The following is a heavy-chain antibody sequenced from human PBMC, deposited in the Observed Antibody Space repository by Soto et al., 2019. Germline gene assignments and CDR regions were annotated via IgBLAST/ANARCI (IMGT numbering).Heavy chain of an antibody. CDR1: GYTFTSYY. V-gene: IGHV1-46*01. Sequence: ASVKVSCKASGYTFTSYYMHWVRQAPGQVLEWMGIINPSGGSTSYAQKFQGRVTMTRDTSTSTVYMELSSLRSEDTAVYYCARVRYYDSSGYYYFDYWGQGTLVTVSS. D-gene: IGHD3-22*01. CDR2: INPSGGST. CDR3: ARVRYYDSSGYYYFDY. J-gene: IGHJ4*02.